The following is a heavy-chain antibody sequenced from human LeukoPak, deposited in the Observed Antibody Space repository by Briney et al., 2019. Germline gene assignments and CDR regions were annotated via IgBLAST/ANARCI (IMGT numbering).Heavy chain of an antibody. CDR1: GYTFTSYG. J-gene: IGHJ4*02. CDR2: ISAYNGNT. D-gene: IGHD4-17*01. V-gene: IGHV1-18*01. CDR3: ARRRVYDYGDSLDY. Sequence: WASVKVSCKASGYTFTSYGISWVRQAPGQGLEWMGWISAYNGNTNYAQKLQGRVTMTTDTSTSTAYVELRSLRSDDTAVYYCARRRVYDYGDSLDYWGQGTLVTVSS.